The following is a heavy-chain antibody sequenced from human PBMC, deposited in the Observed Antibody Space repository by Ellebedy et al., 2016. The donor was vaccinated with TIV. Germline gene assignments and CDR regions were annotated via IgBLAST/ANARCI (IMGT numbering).Heavy chain of an antibody. Sequence: GESLKISCAASGFTFSAYAMHWVRQAPGKVLDWLAILSYDGGSKYYADSVKCRFTISRDNSNNTLYLQMNSLRPEDTAVYYCARGGLVMTTVTTRPVDWWGQGTLVTVSS. V-gene: IGHV3-30-3*01. D-gene: IGHD4-11*01. CDR2: LSYDGGSK. CDR1: GFTFSAYA. J-gene: IGHJ4*02. CDR3: ARGGLVMTTVTTRPVDW.